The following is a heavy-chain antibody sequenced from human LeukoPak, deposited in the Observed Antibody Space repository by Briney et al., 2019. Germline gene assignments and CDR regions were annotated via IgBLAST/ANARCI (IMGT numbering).Heavy chain of an antibody. V-gene: IGHV3-30*02. CDR2: IRYDGSNK. CDR1: GFTFSSYA. Sequence: GGSLRLSCAASGFTFSSYAMHWVRQAPGKGLEWVASIRYDGSNKYYLDSVKGRFTISRDNSNNTLCLQMNSLRPEDTAMYYCAKDRQGSQSSGEDYWGQGTLVTVSS. J-gene: IGHJ4*02. D-gene: IGHD7-27*01. CDR3: AKDRQGSQSSGEDY.